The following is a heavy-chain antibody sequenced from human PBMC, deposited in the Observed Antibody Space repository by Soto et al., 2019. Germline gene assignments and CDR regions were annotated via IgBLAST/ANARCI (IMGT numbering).Heavy chain of an antibody. CDR2: INSDGSST. D-gene: IGHD2-21*02. CDR3: ARDRVVVTGPRPYYFAY. Sequence: GGSLRLSCAASGFTFSSYWMHWVRQAPGKGLVWVSRINSDGSSTSYADSVKGRFTISRDNAKNTLYLQMNSLRAEDTAVYYCARDRVVVTGPRPYYFAYWGQGTLVTVSS. J-gene: IGHJ4*02. CDR1: GFTFSSYW. V-gene: IGHV3-74*01.